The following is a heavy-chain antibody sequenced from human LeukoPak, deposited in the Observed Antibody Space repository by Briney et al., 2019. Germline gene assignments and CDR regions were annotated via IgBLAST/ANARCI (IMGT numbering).Heavy chain of an antibody. D-gene: IGHD6-6*01. V-gene: IGHV1-69*13. CDR2: IIPIFGTA. Sequence: SVKVSCKASGGTFSSYAISWVRQAPGQGLEWMGGIIPIFGTADYAQKFQGRVTITADESTSTAYMELSSLRSEDTAVYYCARDSSSFLRRYYYYGMDVWGQGTTVTVSS. CDR3: ARDSSSFLRRYYYYGMDV. CDR1: GGTFSSYA. J-gene: IGHJ6*02.